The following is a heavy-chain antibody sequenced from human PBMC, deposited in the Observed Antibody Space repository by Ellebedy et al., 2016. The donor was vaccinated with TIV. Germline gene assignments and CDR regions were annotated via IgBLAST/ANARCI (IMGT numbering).Heavy chain of an antibody. CDR3: AKDRHPNYSSWCYFDY. Sequence: PGGSLRLSCVASGFIFSNFVVHWVRQAPGKGLEWVALISSDAYNTYYSDSVKGRFTISRDNSKNTLFLQMNSLRAEDTAVYYCAKDRHPNYSSWCYFDYWGQGTLVTVSS. CDR1: GFIFSNFV. CDR2: ISSDAYNT. D-gene: IGHD6-13*01. V-gene: IGHV3-30*18. J-gene: IGHJ4*02.